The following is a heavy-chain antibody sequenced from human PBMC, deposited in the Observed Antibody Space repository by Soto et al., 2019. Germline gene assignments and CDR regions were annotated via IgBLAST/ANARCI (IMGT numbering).Heavy chain of an antibody. D-gene: IGHD5-12*01. CDR3: ARRYSGYGDD. CDR1: GGSITSYY. Sequence: PSETLSLTCTVSGGSITSYYWSWIRQPPGKGLEWIGYIYFSGSANYNPSLKSRVTISVDTSKNQFSLKLSSVTAADTAVYYCARRYSGYGDDWGQGTLVTVS. CDR2: IYFSGSA. J-gene: IGHJ4*02. V-gene: IGHV4-59*08.